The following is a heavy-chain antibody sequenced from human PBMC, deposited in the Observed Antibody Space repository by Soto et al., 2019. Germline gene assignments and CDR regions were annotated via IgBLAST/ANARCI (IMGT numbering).Heavy chain of an antibody. V-gene: IGHV3-74*01. CDR2: INGDASST. Sequence: LRLSCEASGFSIRDYWMHWVRQAPGEGLVWVSCINGDASSTTYADSVKGRFTISRDDAKNTVYLQMTSLRAEDTAVYFCARDRSYAMEVWGQGTRVTVSS. J-gene: IGHJ6*02. CDR1: GFSIRDYW. CDR3: ARDRSYAMEV.